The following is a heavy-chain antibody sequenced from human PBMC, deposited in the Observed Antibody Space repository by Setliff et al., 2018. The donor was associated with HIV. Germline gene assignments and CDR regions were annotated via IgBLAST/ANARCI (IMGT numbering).Heavy chain of an antibody. Sequence: PSETLSLTWAVSGPSINIHYWSWIRQSPGKAFEWIGYIYSTGSTNYNPSLQSRVTISMVASRNQFSLKVTSVTAADTAVYYCAKGAGFYGDYTFDHWGQGRQVTVSS. CDR3: AKGAGFYGDYTFDH. D-gene: IGHD4-17*01. CDR1: GPSINIHY. J-gene: IGHJ4*02. CDR2: IYSTGST. V-gene: IGHV4-59*11.